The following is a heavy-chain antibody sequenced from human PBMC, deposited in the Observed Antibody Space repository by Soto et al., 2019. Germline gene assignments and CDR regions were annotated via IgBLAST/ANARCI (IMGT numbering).Heavy chain of an antibody. CDR1: GDTVSTNTSA. D-gene: IGHD5-12*01. Sequence: PSQTLSLTCAISGDTVSTNTSAWNWIRQSPSTGLEWLGRIYYKSRWYNDYSESLKSRIAIIPDTSRNQFSLQLNYVIPEDTAVYYCARDWGYDPDPTYYYGLDVWGQGTKVTVSS. CDR3: ARDWGYDPDPTYYYGLDV. J-gene: IGHJ6*02. CDR2: IYYKSRWYN. V-gene: IGHV6-1*01.